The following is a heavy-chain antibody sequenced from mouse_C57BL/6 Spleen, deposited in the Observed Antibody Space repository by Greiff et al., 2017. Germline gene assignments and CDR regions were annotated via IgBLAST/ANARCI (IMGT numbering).Heavy chain of an antibody. CDR2: INYDGSST. CDR1: GFTFSDYY. CDR3: AREAYYYGSSYFDY. J-gene: IGHJ2*01. Sequence: EVQLVESEGGLVQPGSSMKLSCTASGFTFSDYYMAWVRPVPEKGLEWVANINYDGSSTYYLDSLKSRFIISRDNAKNILYLQMSSLKSEDTATYYCAREAYYYGSSYFDYWGQGTTLTVSS. V-gene: IGHV5-16*01. D-gene: IGHD1-1*01.